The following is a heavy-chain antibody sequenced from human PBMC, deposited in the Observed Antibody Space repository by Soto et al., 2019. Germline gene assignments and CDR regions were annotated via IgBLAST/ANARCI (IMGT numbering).Heavy chain of an antibody. CDR2: IRSKANSYAT. CDR1: GFTFSGSA. D-gene: IGHD4-17*01. V-gene: IGHV3-73*02. J-gene: IGHJ6*02. CDR3: TRHGFITTVLHYYGMDV. Sequence: EVQLVESGGGSVQPGGSLKLSCAASGFTFSGSAMHWVRQASGKGLEWVGRIRSKANSYATAYAASVKGRFTISRDDSKNTAYLQMNSLKTEDTAVYYCTRHGFITTVLHYYGMDVWGQGTTVTVSS.